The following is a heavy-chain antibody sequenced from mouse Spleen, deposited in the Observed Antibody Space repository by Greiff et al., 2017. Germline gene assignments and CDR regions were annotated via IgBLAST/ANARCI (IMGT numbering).Heavy chain of an antibody. CDR1: GYTFTSYT. CDR2: INPSSGYT. V-gene: IGHV1-4*01. CDR3: ARQSTMITTGAMDY. Sequence: VHLVESGAELARPGASVKMSCKASGYTFTSYTMHWVKQRPGQGLEWIGYINPSSGYTKYNQKFKDKATLTADKSSSTAYMQLSSLTSEDSAVYYCARQSTMITTGAMDYWGQGTSVTVSS. D-gene: IGHD2-4*01. J-gene: IGHJ4*01.